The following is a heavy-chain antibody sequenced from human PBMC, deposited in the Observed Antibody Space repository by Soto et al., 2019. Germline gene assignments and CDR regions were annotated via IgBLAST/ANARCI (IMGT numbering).Heavy chain of an antibody. CDR3: VRQIAVAGTGGENWFDP. Sequence: SETLSLTCTVSGGSISSYYWSWIRQPPGKGLEWIGYIYYSGSTNYNPSLKSRVTQSVDTSKNQFSLKLSSVTAADTAVYYCVRQIAVAGTGGENWFDPWGQGTLVTVSS. J-gene: IGHJ5*02. D-gene: IGHD6-19*01. CDR2: IYYSGST. CDR1: GGSISSYY. V-gene: IGHV4-59*08.